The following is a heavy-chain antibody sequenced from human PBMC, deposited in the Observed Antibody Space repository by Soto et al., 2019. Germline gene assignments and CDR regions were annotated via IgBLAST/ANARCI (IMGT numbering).Heavy chain of an antibody. Sequence: PGGSLRLSCAASRFTFSDYSMNWVRQAPGKGLEWVSYISGGGETIYYADSVKGRFTISRDNSKNTLYVQMNSLRGEDTAVYYCTKDFYGWLQYVFDYWGQGTLVTVSS. CDR1: RFTFSDYS. D-gene: IGHD5-12*01. J-gene: IGHJ4*02. V-gene: IGHV3-48*01. CDR2: ISGGGETI. CDR3: TKDFYGWLQYVFDY.